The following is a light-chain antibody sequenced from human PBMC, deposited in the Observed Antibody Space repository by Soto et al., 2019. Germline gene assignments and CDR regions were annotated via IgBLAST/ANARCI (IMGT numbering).Light chain of an antibody. CDR3: QKSNSAPVP. V-gene: IGKV1-27*01. Sequence: DIQLTQSPSALSASVGDRVTITCRASQGISNYLAWYQQKPGKAPKLLIYAASTLQSGVPSRFSGSGSGTNFTLTIASLQPEDVATYFCQKSNSAPVPFGQGTKLEI. CDR2: AAS. CDR1: QGISNY. J-gene: IGKJ2*01.